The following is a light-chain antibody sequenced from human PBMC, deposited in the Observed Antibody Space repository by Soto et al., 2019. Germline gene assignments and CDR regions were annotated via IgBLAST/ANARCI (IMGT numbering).Light chain of an antibody. CDR3: SSYTITNTLV. CDR2: EVT. J-gene: IGLJ1*01. CDR1: SSDVGAYDY. V-gene: IGLV2-14*01. Sequence: QSLLTQPASVSGSPGQSITISCTGTSSDVGAYDYVSWFQHYPGKAPKLLIYEVTNRPSGVSDRFSGSRSGNTASLTISGLQAEDEADYYCSSYTITNTLVFGSGTKVTVL.